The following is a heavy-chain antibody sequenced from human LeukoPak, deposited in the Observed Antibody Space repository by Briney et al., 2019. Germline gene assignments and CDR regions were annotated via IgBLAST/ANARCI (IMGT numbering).Heavy chain of an antibody. D-gene: IGHD1-1*01. V-gene: IGHV3-23*01. J-gene: IGHJ4*02. CDR2: FGGGSSST. CDR1: GFTFSSYA. Sequence: QTGGSLRPSCAASGFTFSSYAMSWVRQAPGRGLEWVSAFGGGSSSTYYADSVRGRFTISRDNSKNTVYLQMDSLRAEDTAVYYCAKENPLQNWNYDYWGQGTLVTVS. CDR3: AKENPLQNWNYDY.